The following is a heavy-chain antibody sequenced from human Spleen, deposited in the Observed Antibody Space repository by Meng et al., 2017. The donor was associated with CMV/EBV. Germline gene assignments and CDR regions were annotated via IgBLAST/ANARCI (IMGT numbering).Heavy chain of an antibody. CDR2: INWNGGST. J-gene: IGHJ4*02. CDR3: AKDADSSGYYYGTPDY. Sequence: GESLKISCAASGFTFDDYGMSWVRQAPGKGLEWVSGINWNGGSTGYADSVKGRFTISRDNAKNSLYLQMNSLRAEDTAVYYCAKDADSSGYYYGTPDYWGQGTLVTVSS. V-gene: IGHV3-20*04. CDR1: GFTFDDYG. D-gene: IGHD3-22*01.